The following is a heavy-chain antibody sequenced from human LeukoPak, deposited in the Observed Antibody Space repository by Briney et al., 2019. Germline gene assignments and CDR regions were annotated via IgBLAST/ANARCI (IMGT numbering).Heavy chain of an antibody. J-gene: IGHJ5*02. CDR2: IYYSGST. D-gene: IGHD1-1*01. Sequence: SETLSLTCTVSGGSISSYYWSWIRQPPGKGLEWIGYIYYSGSTNYNPSLKSRVTISVDTSKNQFSLKLSSVTAADTAVYYCARTTRLRMDNWFDPWGQGTLVTVSS. CDR3: ARTTRLRMDNWFDP. CDR1: GGSISSYY. V-gene: IGHV4-59*12.